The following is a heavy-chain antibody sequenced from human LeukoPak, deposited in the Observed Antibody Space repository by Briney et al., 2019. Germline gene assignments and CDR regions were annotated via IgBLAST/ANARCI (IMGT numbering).Heavy chain of an antibody. J-gene: IGHJ4*02. Sequence: GGSLRLSCAASGFTFSSYSMNWVRQAPGKGREWDAAISTTSGNIYYADSVKGRFTISRDNAKNSLYLQMNSLRVEDTALYYCARRAPSHDFDDWGQGTLVTVSS. CDR3: ARRAPSHDFDD. V-gene: IGHV3-21*01. CDR1: GFTFSSYS. CDR2: ISTTSGNI.